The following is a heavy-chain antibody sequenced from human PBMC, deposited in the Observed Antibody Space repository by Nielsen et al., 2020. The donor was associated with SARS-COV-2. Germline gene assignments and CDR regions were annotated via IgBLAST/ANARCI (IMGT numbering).Heavy chain of an antibody. Sequence: GESLKISCAASGFTFSSYSMNWVRQAPGKGLEWVSYISSSSSYIYYADSVKGRFTISRDNAKNSLYLQMNSLRAEDTAVYYCARVLWFGEDYFDYWGQGTLVTVSS. CDR2: ISSSSSYI. V-gene: IGHV3-21*01. CDR3: ARVLWFGEDYFDY. J-gene: IGHJ4*02. CDR1: GFTFSSYS. D-gene: IGHD3-10*01.